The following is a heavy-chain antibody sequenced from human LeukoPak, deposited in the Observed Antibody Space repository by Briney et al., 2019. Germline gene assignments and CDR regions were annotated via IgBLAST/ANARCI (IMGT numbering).Heavy chain of an antibody. D-gene: IGHD6-13*01. CDR3: ARGLQRGYSSSWPRVYFDY. Sequence: SETLSLTCAVYGGSFSGYYWSWIRQHPGKGLEWIGEINHSGSTNYNPSLKGRVTLSVDTSKNHFSLKLSSVTGADTAVYYCARGLQRGYSSSWPRVYFDYWGQGTLVTVSS. V-gene: IGHV4-34*01. J-gene: IGHJ4*02. CDR1: GGSFSGYY. CDR2: INHSGST.